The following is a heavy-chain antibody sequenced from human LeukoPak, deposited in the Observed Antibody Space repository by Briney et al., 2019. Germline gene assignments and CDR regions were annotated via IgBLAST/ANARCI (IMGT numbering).Heavy chain of an antibody. CDR1: GFTFSDNY. Sequence: GGSLRLSCAASGFTFSDNYMSWIRQAPGKGLERVSYISSSSSSTNYGDSVKGRFPISRDNEKNSLYLQMNSLRAEDTAVYYCARELRYYGSGSYYYWGQGTLVTVSS. CDR3: ARELRYYGSGSYYY. J-gene: IGHJ4*02. CDR2: ISSSSSST. D-gene: IGHD3-10*01. V-gene: IGHV3-11*06.